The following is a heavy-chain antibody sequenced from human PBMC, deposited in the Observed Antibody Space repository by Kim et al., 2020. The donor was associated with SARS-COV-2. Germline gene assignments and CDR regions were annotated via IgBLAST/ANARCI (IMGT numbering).Heavy chain of an antibody. J-gene: IGHJ4*02. CDR1: GFTFSGSA. V-gene: IGHV3-73*01. Sequence: GGSLRLSCAASGFTFSGSAMHWVRQATGKGLEWVGRIRSKANNYATAYAASVKGRFTISRDDSKNTAYLEMKSLKTEDTAVYYCTRLTAVAGTRQYYFDYWGQGTLVTVSS. CDR3: TRLTAVAGTRQYYFDY. D-gene: IGHD6-19*01. CDR2: IRSKANNYAT.